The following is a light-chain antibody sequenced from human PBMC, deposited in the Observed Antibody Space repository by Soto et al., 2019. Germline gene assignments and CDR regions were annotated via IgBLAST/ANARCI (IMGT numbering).Light chain of an antibody. J-gene: IGKJ4*01. Sequence: EIELTQSPGTLSLSAGERATLSCRASQSVSSSYLAWYQQKPGQAPRLLICDASSRATGIPDRFSGSGSGTDFTLTISRLQPEDFAVYYCQQYASSPLTFGGGTKVELK. CDR2: DAS. CDR1: QSVSSSY. V-gene: IGKV3-20*01. CDR3: QQYASSPLT.